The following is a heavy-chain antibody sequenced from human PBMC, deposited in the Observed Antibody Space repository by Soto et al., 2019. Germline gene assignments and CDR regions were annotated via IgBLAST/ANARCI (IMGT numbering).Heavy chain of an antibody. CDR1: GGTFSSYA. V-gene: IGHV1-69*12. J-gene: IGHJ4*02. Sequence: QVQLVQSGAEVKKPGSSVKVSCKASGGTFSSYAISWVRQAPGQGLEWMGGIIPIFGTANYAQKFQGRVTIAADDATSPAYRELSSLRSEDTAVYYCARRGVGDSSGYSNPYYFDYWGQGTLVTVSS. CDR3: ARRGVGDSSGYSNPYYFDY. D-gene: IGHD3-22*01. CDR2: IIPIFGTA.